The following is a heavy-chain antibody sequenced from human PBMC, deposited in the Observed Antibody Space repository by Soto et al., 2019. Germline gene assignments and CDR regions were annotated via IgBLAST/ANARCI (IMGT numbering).Heavy chain of an antibody. CDR1: GFTFSSYA. CDR3: ARAIWETYGMDV. Sequence: EVQLVESGGGLVQPGGSLRLSCAASGFTFSSYAMHWVRQAPGKGLEYVSVISSNGGSTYYANSVKGRITISRDNSRNTLYLQMGSLRAEDMAVYYCARAIWETYGMDVWGQGTTVTVSS. D-gene: IGHD3-9*01. V-gene: IGHV3-64*01. J-gene: IGHJ6*02. CDR2: ISSNGGST.